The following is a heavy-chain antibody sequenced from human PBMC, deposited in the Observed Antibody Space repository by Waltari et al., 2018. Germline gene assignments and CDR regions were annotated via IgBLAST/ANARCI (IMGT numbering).Heavy chain of an antibody. CDR2: IYHSGST. CDR1: GYSISSGYY. V-gene: IGHV4-38-2*01. D-gene: IGHD4-17*01. CDR3: ARIADDYGDDCFDY. J-gene: IGHJ4*02. Sequence: QVQLLESGPGRVKPSETLSLTCAVSGYSISSGYYLGWIRQPHGKGLEWIGSIYHSGSTYHNTSLTSRVTISVDTSKNQFSLMLGSVTAADTSVYYCARIADDYGDDCFDYWGQGTLVTVSS.